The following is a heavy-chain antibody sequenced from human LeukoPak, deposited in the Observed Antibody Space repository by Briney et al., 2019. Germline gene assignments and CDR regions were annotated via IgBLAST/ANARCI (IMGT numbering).Heavy chain of an antibody. CDR1: GGSISSYY. V-gene: IGHV4-59*08. J-gene: IGHJ4*02. CDR2: IYYSGST. Sequence: KTSETLSLTCTVSGGSISSYYWSWIRQPPGKGLEWIGYIYYSGSTNYNPSLKSRVTISVDTSKNQFSLKLSSVTAADTAVYYCARRTVRRGNLWSRNYFDYWGQGTLVTVSS. D-gene: IGHD3-10*01. CDR3: ARRTVRRGNLWSRNYFDY.